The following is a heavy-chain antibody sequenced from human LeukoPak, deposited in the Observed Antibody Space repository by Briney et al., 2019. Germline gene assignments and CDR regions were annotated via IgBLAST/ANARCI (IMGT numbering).Heavy chain of an antibody. J-gene: IGHJ4*02. CDR2: ISGSGGST. D-gene: IGHD3-9*01. V-gene: IGHV3-23*01. CDR3: AKDHYDILTGYLDY. Sequence: PGGSLRLSCAASGFTFSSYAMSWVRQAPGKGPEWVSAISGSGGSTYYADSVKGRFTISRDNSKNTLYLQMNSLRAEDTAVYYCAKDHYDILTGYLDYWGQGTLVTISS. CDR1: GFTFSSYA.